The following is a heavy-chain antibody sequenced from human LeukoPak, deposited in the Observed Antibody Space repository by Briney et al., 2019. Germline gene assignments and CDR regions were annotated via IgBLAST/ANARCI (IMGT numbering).Heavy chain of an antibody. D-gene: IGHD1-26*01. Sequence: PSETLSLTCTVSGGSISSSSYYWGWIRQPPGKGLEWIGSIYYSGSTYYNPSLKSRVTISVDTSKNQFSLKLSSVTAADTAVYYCARHPAEVSSGSPRDYWGQGTLVTVSS. CDR3: ARHPAEVSSGSPRDY. J-gene: IGHJ4*02. CDR2: IYYSGST. V-gene: IGHV4-39*01. CDR1: GGSISSSSYY.